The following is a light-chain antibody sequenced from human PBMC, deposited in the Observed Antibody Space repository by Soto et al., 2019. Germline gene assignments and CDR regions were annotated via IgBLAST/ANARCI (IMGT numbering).Light chain of an antibody. V-gene: IGKV3-15*01. CDR2: RAS. CDR1: QSVSNN. Sequence: EIVLTQSPGTLSLSPGERATLSFMASQSVSNNYLAWYQHKPGQAPRLLIYRASTRAAGLPDRFSGSGSETDFTLTISSLQSEDFGVYYCQQYNKWPITFGQGTRLEIK. J-gene: IGKJ5*01. CDR3: QQYNKWPIT.